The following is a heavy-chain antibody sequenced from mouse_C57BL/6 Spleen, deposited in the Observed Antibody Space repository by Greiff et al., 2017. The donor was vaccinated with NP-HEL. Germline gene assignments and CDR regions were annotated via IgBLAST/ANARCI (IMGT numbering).Heavy chain of an antibody. D-gene: IGHD2-3*01. CDR2: IYPGDGDT. CDR3: AREENGYYPY. V-gene: IGHV1-82*01. J-gene: IGHJ2*01. Sequence: QVQLKQSGPELVKPGASVKISCKASGYAFSSSWMNWVKQRPGKGLEWIGRIYPGDGDTNYNGKFKGKATLTADKSSSTAYMQLSSLTSEDSAVYFCAREENGYYPYWGQGTTLTVSS. CDR1: GYAFSSSW.